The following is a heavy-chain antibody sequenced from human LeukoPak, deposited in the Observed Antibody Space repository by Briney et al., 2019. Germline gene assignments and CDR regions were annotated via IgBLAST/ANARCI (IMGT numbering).Heavy chain of an antibody. D-gene: IGHD2-15*01. V-gene: IGHV1-69*04. Sequence: SVKVSCKASGGTFSSYAISWVRQAPGQGLEWMGRIIPILGIANYAQKFQGRVTITADKSTSTAYMELSSLRSEDTAVYYCARELARGGLDYWGQGTLVTVSS. CDR1: GGTFSSYA. J-gene: IGHJ4*02. CDR3: ARELARGGLDY. CDR2: IIPILGIA.